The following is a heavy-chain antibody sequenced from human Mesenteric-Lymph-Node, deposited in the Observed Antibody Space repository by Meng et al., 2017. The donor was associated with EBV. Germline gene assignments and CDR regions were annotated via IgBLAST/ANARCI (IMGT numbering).Heavy chain of an antibody. D-gene: IGHD3-10*01. CDR1: QFTFSSAW. Sequence: EVQLVESXXGLVKXGESLRLSCAASQFTFSSAWMSWVRQAPGKGLEWVGRIKSKTDGGTTDYAAPVKGRFTISRDDSENTLYLQMNSLKTEDTAVYYCTTVNTLVRWGQGPLVTVSS. CDR3: TTVNTLVR. V-gene: IGHV3-15*01. J-gene: IGHJ4*02. CDR2: IKSKTDGGTT.